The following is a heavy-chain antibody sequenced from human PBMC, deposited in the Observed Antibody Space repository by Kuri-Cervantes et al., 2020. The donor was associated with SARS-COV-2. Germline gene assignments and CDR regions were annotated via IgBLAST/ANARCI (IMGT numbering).Heavy chain of an antibody. Sequence: GESLKISCAASGFTFSSYAMNWVCQAPGRGLEWVSAISGSGGSTYYADSVKGRFTISRDNSKNTLYLQVISLRAEDTALYYCAKDYFSDTSNYFDYWGRGALVTVSS. CDR2: ISGSGGST. D-gene: IGHD3-3*01. V-gene: IGHV3-23*01. CDR3: AKDYFSDTSNYFDY. J-gene: IGHJ4*02. CDR1: GFTFSSYA.